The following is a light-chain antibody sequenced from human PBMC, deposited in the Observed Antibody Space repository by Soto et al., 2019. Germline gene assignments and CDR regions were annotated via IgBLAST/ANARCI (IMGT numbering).Light chain of an antibody. CDR1: SSEVGGYNY. CDR2: EVS. Sequence: QSALTKPASVSGSPGQSITISCTGTSSEVGGYNYVSWYQQHPGKAPKLMIYEVSNRPSGVSNRFSGSKSGNTASLTISGLQAEDEADYYCSSYTSSSTLNWVFGGGTKLTVL. CDR3: SSYTSSSTLNWV. J-gene: IGLJ3*02. V-gene: IGLV2-14*01.